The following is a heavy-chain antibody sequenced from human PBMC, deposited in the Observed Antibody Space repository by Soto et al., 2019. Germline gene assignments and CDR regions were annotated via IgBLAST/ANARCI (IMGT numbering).Heavy chain of an antibody. V-gene: IGHV4-34*01. Sequence: SETPSLTCAVCGGSFCGYYWSWIRQQPGKGLEWIGEINHSGSTNYNPSLKSRVTISVDTSKNQFSLKLSSVTAADTAVYYCARGRDHCSSTSCSKYYFDYWGQGTLVTVSS. D-gene: IGHD2-2*01. J-gene: IGHJ4*02. CDR3: ARGRDHCSSTSCSKYYFDY. CDR1: GGSFCGYY. CDR2: INHSGST.